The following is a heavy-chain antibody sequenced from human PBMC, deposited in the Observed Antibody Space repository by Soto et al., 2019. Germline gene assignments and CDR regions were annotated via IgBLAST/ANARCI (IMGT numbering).Heavy chain of an antibody. D-gene: IGHD2-2*01. CDR1: GGSISSYY. CDR2: IYYSGST. CDR3: ARLPTVVPAAMEYYYYYDYMDV. J-gene: IGHJ6*03. V-gene: IGHV4-59*08. Sequence: SETLSLTCTVSGGSISSYYWSWIRQPPGKGLEWIGYIYYSGSTNYNPSLKSRVTISVDTSKNQFSLKLGSVTAADTAVYYCARLPTVVPAAMEYYYYYDYMDVWGKGTTVTVSS.